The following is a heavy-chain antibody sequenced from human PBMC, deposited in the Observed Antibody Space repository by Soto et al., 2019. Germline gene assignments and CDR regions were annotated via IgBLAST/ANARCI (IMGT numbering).Heavy chain of an antibody. J-gene: IGHJ4*02. Sequence: VASVKVSCKASGFTFTSSAVQWVRQARGQRLEWIGWIVVGSGNTNYAQKFQERVTITRDMSTSTAYMELSSLRSEDTAVYYCAAVVAVAGQRSDYWGQGTLVTVS. CDR3: AAVVAVAGQRSDY. D-gene: IGHD6-19*01. CDR2: IVVGSGNT. CDR1: GFTFTSSA. V-gene: IGHV1-58*01.